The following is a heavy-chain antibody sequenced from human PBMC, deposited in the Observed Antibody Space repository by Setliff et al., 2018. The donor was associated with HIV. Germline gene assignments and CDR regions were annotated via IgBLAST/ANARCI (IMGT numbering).Heavy chain of an antibody. V-gene: IGHV4-59*01. CDR2: IYYSGST. CDR1: GGSISSYY. Sequence: LSLTCTVSGGSISSYYWSWIRQPPGKGLEWIGYIYYSGSTNYNPSLKSRVTISVDTSKNQFSLKLNSVTAADTAVYYCARSPPTTFWSGYTYYYYMDVWGKGITVTVAS. CDR3: ARSPPTTFWSGYTYYYYMDV. D-gene: IGHD3-3*01. J-gene: IGHJ6*03.